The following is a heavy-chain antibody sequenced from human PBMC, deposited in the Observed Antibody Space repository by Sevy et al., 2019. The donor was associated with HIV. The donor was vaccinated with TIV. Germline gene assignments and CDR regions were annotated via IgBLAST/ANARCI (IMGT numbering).Heavy chain of an antibody. CDR1: GFAFSAYG. J-gene: IGHJ4*02. D-gene: IGHD1-1*01. Sequence: GGSLRLSCAASGFAFSAYGMHWVRQAPGKGLEWVAFIRYDGSNEFYADSVRGRFTISRDNSNNTLFLQMSSLRADDTAVYYCATRWTPGYWGQGTLVTVSS. CDR3: ATRWTPGY. CDR2: IRYDGSNE. V-gene: IGHV3-30*02.